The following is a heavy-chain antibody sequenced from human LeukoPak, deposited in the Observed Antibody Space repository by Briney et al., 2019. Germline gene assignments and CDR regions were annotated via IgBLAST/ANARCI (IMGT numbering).Heavy chain of an antibody. CDR3: ARGQVDTAMVYYFDY. J-gene: IGHJ4*02. V-gene: IGHV4-34*01. Sequence: SETLSLTCAVYGGSFSGYYWSWIRQPPGKGLEWIGEINHSGSTNYNPSLKSRVTISVDTSKNQFSLKLSSVTAAVTAAYYCARGQVDTAMVYYFDYWGQGTLVTVSS. CDR1: GGSFSGYY. D-gene: IGHD5-18*01. CDR2: INHSGST.